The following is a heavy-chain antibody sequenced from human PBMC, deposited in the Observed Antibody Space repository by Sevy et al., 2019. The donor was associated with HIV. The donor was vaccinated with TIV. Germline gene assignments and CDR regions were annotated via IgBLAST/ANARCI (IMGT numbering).Heavy chain of an antibody. J-gene: IGHJ4*02. D-gene: IGHD3-22*01. Sequence: GGSLRLSCAASGFTFSSYSMNWVRQAPGKGLEWVSSISSSSSYIYYADSVKGRFTIARDNAKNSLYLQMNSLRAEDTAVYYCARDEGYDSSGYYYDRYFDYWGQGTLFTVSS. V-gene: IGHV3-21*01. CDR1: GFTFSSYS. CDR3: ARDEGYDSSGYYYDRYFDY. CDR2: ISSSSSYI.